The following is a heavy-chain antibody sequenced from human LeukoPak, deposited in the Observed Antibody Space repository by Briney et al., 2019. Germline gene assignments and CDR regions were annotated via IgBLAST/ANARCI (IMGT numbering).Heavy chain of an antibody. CDR2: IKQDGSEK. CDR1: RFTFSTYW. J-gene: IGHJ4*02. D-gene: IGHD3-10*01. Sequence: GGSLRLSCAASRFTFSTYWMSWVRQAPGKGLEWVANIKQDGSEKYYVDSVKGRFTISRDNAKNSLYLQMNSLRAEDTAVYYCARDRGYGSGTYLYWGQGTLVTVPS. V-gene: IGHV3-7*01. CDR3: ARDRGYGSGTYLY.